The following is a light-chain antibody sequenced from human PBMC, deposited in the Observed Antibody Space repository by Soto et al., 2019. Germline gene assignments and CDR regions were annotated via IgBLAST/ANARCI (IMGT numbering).Light chain of an antibody. Sequence: DIPLTQSPSFLSASVGDRVTSTCRASQGISSYLAWYQQKPGKAPKPLIYAASTLQSGVPSRFSGGGSGTEFTLTISSLQPEDFATYYCQQLNSYPITFGQGTRLEIK. CDR2: AAS. J-gene: IGKJ5*01. CDR3: QQLNSYPIT. V-gene: IGKV1-9*01. CDR1: QGISSY.